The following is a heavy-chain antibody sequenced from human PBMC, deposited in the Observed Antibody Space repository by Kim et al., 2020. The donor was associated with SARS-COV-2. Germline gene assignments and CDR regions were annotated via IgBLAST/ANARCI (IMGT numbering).Heavy chain of an antibody. D-gene: IGHD6-19*01. CDR1: GGSISSYY. J-gene: IGHJ4*02. V-gene: IGHV4-59*01. Sequence: SETLSLTCTVSGGSISSYYWSWIRQPPGKGLGWIGYIYYSGSTNYNHSLKSRLTISVDTSKNQYSLKLSSVTAADTAVYYCARVLEGYTSGWYEDYWGQGTLAT. CDR3: ARVLEGYTSGWYEDY. CDR2: IYYSGST.